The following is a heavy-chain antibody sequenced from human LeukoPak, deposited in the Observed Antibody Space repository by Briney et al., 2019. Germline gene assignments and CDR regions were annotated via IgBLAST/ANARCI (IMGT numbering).Heavy chain of an antibody. CDR2: IYYSGST. V-gene: IGHV4-39*07. CDR1: GGSISSSSYY. CDR3: GRRIAAAGLTSFDY. J-gene: IGHJ4*02. Sequence: SETLSLTCTVSGGSISSSSYYWGWIRQPPGKGLEWIGSIYYSGSTYYNPSLTSRVTISVDTSKNQFSLKLSSVTAADTAVYYCGRRIAAAGLTSFDYWGQGTLVTVSS. D-gene: IGHD6-13*01.